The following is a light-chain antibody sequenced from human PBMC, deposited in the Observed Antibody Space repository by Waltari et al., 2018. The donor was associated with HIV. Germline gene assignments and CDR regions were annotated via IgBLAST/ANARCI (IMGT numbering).Light chain of an antibody. J-gene: IGLJ2*01. Sequence: QSALTQSASVSGSPGQSITISCTGTGSDIGGYNYVSWYQQQPGKAPKLLIYAVTDRRSGIADRFSGSKAGNTASLTISGLQAEDAADYYCSSYTISSTVVFGGGTKLTVL. CDR1: GSDIGGYNY. V-gene: IGLV2-14*03. CDR2: AVT. CDR3: SSYTISSTVV.